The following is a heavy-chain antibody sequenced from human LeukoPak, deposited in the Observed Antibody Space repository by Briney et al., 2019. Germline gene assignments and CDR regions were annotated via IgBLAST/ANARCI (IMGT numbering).Heavy chain of an antibody. Sequence: SVKVSCKASGGTFSSYTISWVRQAPGQGLEWMGRIIPILGIANYAQKFQGRVTITADKSTSTAYMELSSLRSEDTAVYYCASSTIFGVVMPDYWGQGTLVTVSS. CDR2: IIPILGIA. D-gene: IGHD3-3*01. J-gene: IGHJ4*02. V-gene: IGHV1-69*02. CDR3: ASSTIFGVVMPDY. CDR1: GGTFSSYT.